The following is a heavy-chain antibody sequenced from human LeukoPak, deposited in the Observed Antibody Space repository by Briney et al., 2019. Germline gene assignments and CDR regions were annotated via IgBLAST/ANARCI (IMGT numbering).Heavy chain of an antibody. Sequence: SDTLSLTCTVSGYSINNGFYWGWLRQPPGKGLEWIGSIYHSEGTHYNPSLKSRVTISVDTSKNKFSLKLSSVTAADTAVYFCARGPYSYDSSGAFDIWGQGTMVTVSS. J-gene: IGHJ3*02. D-gene: IGHD3-22*01. V-gene: IGHV4-38-2*02. CDR3: ARGPYSYDSSGAFDI. CDR2: IYHSEGT. CDR1: GYSINNGFY.